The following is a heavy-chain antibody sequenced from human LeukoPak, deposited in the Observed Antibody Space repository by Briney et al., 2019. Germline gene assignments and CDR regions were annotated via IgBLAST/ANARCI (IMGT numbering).Heavy chain of an antibody. D-gene: IGHD5-18*01. CDR1: GGSISSSSYY. CDR2: IYYSGST. CDR3: ARQPDTAMEYYFDY. J-gene: IGHJ4*02. V-gene: IGHV4-39*01. Sequence: PSETPSLTCTVSGGSISSSSYYWGWIRQPPGKGLEWIGSIYYSGSTYYNPSLESRVTISVDTSKNQFSLKLSSVTAADTAVYYCARQPDTAMEYYFDYWGQGTLVTVSS.